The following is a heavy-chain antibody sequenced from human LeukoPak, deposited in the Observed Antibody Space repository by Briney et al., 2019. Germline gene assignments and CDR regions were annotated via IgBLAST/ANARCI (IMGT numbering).Heavy chain of an antibody. D-gene: IGHD6-13*01. CDR2: ISSGSGYI. Sequence: PGGSLRLSCAASGFTFSSYSMNWVRQAPGKGLEWVSSISSGSGYIYYADSVKGRFTISRDNAKNSLYLQMNSLGAEDTAVYYCAREIYQHLVPDYWGQGTLVTVSS. J-gene: IGHJ4*02. CDR1: GFTFSSYS. CDR3: AREIYQHLVPDY. V-gene: IGHV3-21*01.